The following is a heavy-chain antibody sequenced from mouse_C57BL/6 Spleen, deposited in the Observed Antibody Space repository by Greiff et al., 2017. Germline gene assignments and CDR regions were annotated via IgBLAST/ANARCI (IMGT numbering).Heavy chain of an antibody. V-gene: IGHV14-4*01. CDR3: TPRWDVGY. CDR2: IDPENGDT. Sequence: EVQLQQSGAELVRPGASVKLSCTASGFTIKDDYMHWVKQRPEQGLEWIGWIDPENGDTEYASKFQGKATITVDTSSNTAYLQLSSLTSEYTAVYYCTPRWDVGYWGEGTTLTVSS. D-gene: IGHD4-1*01. J-gene: IGHJ2*01. CDR1: GFTIKDDY.